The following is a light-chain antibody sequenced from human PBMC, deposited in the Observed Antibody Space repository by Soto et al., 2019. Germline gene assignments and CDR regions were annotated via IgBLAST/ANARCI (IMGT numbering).Light chain of an antibody. CDR1: QSVSSTY. CDR2: GAS. Sequence: EIVLTQSPGTLSLSPGERASLSCRASQSVSSTYLAWYQQKPVQAPRLLIYGASSRATGIPDRFSGSGSGTDFTLTISRLGPEDFAVYYCQQYGSSPQTFGQGTKVDIK. J-gene: IGKJ1*01. CDR3: QQYGSSPQT. V-gene: IGKV3-20*01.